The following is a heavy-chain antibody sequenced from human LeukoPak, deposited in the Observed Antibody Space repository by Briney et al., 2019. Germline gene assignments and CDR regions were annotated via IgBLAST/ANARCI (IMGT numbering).Heavy chain of an antibody. CDR2: ISSSAGST. V-gene: IGHV3-23*01. CDR1: EFTFSSYA. CDR3: AKAKGGSWYDFDC. D-gene: IGHD6-13*01. Sequence: GGSLRLSCAASEFTFSSYAMSWVRQAPGKGLEWVSVISSSAGSTYYADSVQGRFTISRDNSINTLYLQMNSLRAEDTAVYYCAKAKGGSWYDFDCWGQGTLVTVSS. J-gene: IGHJ4*02.